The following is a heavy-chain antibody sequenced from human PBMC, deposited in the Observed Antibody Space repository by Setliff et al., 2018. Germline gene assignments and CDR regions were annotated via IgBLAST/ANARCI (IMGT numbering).Heavy chain of an antibody. Sequence: PGGSLRLSCAASGFSFSGYYMSWVRQAPGKGLEWLSKISGRGTTIFYADSVRGRFTISRDNAKNLLYLQMNNLRVEDTALYSCARDGVSYAMDVWGHGTTVTVSS. CDR2: ISGRGTTI. CDR3: ARDGVSYAMDV. CDR1: GFSFSGYY. J-gene: IGHJ6*02. V-gene: IGHV3-11*04.